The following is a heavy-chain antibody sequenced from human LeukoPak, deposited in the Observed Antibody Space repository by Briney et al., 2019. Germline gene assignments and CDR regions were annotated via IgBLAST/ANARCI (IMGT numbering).Heavy chain of an antibody. D-gene: IGHD3-10*01. CDR2: IYPGDSDT. Sequence: GESLKISCKGSGYSFTSYWIGWVRQMPGKGLAWMGIIYPGDSDTRYSPSFQGQVTISADKSISTAYLQWSSLKASDTAMYYCARRYYYGSGSYPYYFDYWGQGTLVTVSS. CDR3: ARRYYYGSGSYPYYFDY. CDR1: GYSFTSYW. J-gene: IGHJ4*02. V-gene: IGHV5-51*01.